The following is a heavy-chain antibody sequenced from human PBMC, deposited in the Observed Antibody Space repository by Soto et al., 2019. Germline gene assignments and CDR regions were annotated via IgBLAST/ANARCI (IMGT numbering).Heavy chain of an antibody. CDR1: GASISSTSGY. J-gene: IGHJ4*02. V-gene: IGHV4-39*02. Sequence: SDTLSLTCTVSGASISSTSGYGRWIRHPPGRGLEWIGIIDYSGTTYYNPSLKSRLTMSVDTSKNHFSLNLSSVTAADTAVYYCARRTGSSTYYFDYWGQGALVT. CDR3: ARRTGSSTYYFDY. D-gene: IGHD6-6*01. CDR2: IDYSGTT.